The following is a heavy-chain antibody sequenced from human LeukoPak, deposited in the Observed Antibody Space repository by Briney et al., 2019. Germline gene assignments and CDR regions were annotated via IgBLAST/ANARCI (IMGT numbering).Heavy chain of an antibody. J-gene: IGHJ4*02. CDR2: SYHSGST. Sequence: SETLSLTCTVSGGSISSYYWGWVRQPPGKGLEWIGNSYHSGSTYYNPSLRSRVTISVDTSKNQFSLKLSSVTAADTAVYYCARGPVHYYDSSGYSPESPNFDYWGQGTLVTVSS. V-gene: IGHV4-59*01. CDR1: GGSISSYY. CDR3: ARGPVHYYDSSGYSPESPNFDY. D-gene: IGHD3-22*01.